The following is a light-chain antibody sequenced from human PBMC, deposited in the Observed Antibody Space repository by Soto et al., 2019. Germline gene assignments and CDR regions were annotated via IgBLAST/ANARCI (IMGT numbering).Light chain of an antibody. J-gene: IGKJ2*01. CDR3: QQYNTYSYT. Sequence: DIQMTQSPSTLSASVGDRVTITCRASQNIGNFLAWYQQTPGKAPQLLISDASSSESWVPSRFSGSGSGTVFTLTISSLQPGDFATYSCQQYNTYSYTFGQGTKLDI. CDR2: DAS. CDR1: QNIGNF. V-gene: IGKV1-5*01.